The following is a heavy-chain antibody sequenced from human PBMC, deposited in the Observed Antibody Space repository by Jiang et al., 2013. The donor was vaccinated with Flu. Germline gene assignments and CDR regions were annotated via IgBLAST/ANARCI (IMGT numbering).Heavy chain of an antibody. CDR2: IYYSGST. CDR3: ASLIWFGELSEYYFDY. J-gene: IGHJ4*02. Sequence: SGPGLVKPSETLSLTCTVSGGSISSSSYYWGWIRQPPGKGLEWIGSIYYSGSTYYNPSLKSRVTISVDTSKNQFSLKLSSVTAADTAVYYCASLIWFGELSEYYFDYWGQGTLVTVSS. CDR1: GGSISSSSYY. V-gene: IGHV4-39*01. D-gene: IGHD3-10*01.